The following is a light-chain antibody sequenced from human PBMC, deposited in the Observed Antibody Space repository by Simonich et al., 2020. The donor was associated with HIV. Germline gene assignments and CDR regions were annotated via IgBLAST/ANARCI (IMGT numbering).Light chain of an antibody. J-gene: IGKJ1*01. CDR2: AAS. CDR1: QGNRNS. V-gene: IGKV1-NL1*01. Sequence: DIQMTQSPSSLSASVGDRVTIPCRANQGNRNSLAWYQQKPGKAPQLLLYAASRLESGVPFRFSVSGSGTDYTLTISNLQPEDFATYYCQQYYSTPPWTFGQGTKVEIK. CDR3: QQYYSTPPWT.